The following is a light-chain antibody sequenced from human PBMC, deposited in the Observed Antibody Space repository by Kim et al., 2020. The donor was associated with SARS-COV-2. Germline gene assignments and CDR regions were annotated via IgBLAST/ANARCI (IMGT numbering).Light chain of an antibody. J-gene: IGLJ3*02. Sequence: QSVLTQPPSASGTPGQRVTISCSGSNSNIAVNAVHWYQQLPGTAPKLLIYRDNQRPSGVPDRFSASKSGTSASLALSGLLSEDEADYYCATWDDSLDAWVFDGGTQLTVL. CDR1: NSNIAVNA. CDR3: ATWDDSLDAWV. CDR2: RDN. V-gene: IGLV1-44*01.